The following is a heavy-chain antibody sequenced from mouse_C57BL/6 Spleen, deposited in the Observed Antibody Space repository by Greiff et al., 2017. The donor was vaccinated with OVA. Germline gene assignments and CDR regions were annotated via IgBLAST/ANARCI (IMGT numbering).Heavy chain of an antibody. V-gene: IGHV1-82*01. D-gene: IGHD1-1*01. CDR3: ARENYYGSSYDYYAMDY. Sequence: QVHVKQSGPELVKPGASVKISCKASGYAFSSSWMNWVKQRPGKGLEWIGRIYPGDGDTNYNGKFKGKATLTADKSSSTAYMQLSSLTSEDSAVYFCARENYYGSSYDYYAMDYWGQGTSVTVSS. CDR1: GYAFSSSW. J-gene: IGHJ4*01. CDR2: IYPGDGDT.